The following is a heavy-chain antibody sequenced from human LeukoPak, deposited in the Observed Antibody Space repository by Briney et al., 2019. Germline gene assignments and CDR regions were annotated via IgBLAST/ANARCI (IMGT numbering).Heavy chain of an antibody. CDR1: GGSISSTSYY. J-gene: IGHJ6*02. CDR2: IYYSGTT. V-gene: IGHV4-39*01. D-gene: IGHD1-1*01. CDR3: ARAGGYYYYYGMDV. Sequence: SETLSLTCTVSGGSISSTSYYWGWIRQPPGKGLEWIGSIYYSGTTYYNPSLEGRVTISVDTSKNQFSLKLRSVTAADTAVYYRARAGGYYYYYGMDVWGQGTTVTVSS.